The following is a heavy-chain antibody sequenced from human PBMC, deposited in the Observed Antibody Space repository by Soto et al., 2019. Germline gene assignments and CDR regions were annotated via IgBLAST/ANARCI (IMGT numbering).Heavy chain of an antibody. D-gene: IGHD2-15*01. CDR2: ITSFLGTV. V-gene: IGHV1-69*08. J-gene: IGHJ4*02. Sequence: QVHLVQSGAEVKKPVSSVKVSCKASGGTFSTYTIAWVLQAPGQGLEWMGRITSFLGTVNYAPKFHGRVTITADKYTATTYMELSSLRSDDTALYYCARWGSRYWGQGPLVTVSS. CDR1: GGTFSTYT. CDR3: ARWGSRY.